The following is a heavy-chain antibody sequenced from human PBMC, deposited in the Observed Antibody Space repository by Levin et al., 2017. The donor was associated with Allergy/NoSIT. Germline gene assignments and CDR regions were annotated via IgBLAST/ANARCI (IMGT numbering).Heavy chain of an antibody. CDR1: GFTFSSYN. D-gene: IGHD3-10*01. Sequence: ASVKVSCAASGFTFSSYNMNWVRQAPGKGLEWVSSISSSSSYIYYADSVKGRFTISRDNAKNSLYLQMNSLRAEDTAVYYCASFAQKLGIRDFDYWGQGTLVTVSS. CDR3: ASFAQKLGIRDFDY. V-gene: IGHV3-21*01. CDR2: ISSSSSYI. J-gene: IGHJ4*02.